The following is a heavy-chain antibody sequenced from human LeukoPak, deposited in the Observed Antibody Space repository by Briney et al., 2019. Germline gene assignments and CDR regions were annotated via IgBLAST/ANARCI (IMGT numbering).Heavy chain of an antibody. Sequence: GGSLRLSCAASGFTFSSYGMHWVRRAPGKGLEWVAVISYDGSNKYYADSVKGRFTISRDNSKNTLYLQMNSLRAEDTAVYYCAKGPHFTMVRGVTFLDYWGQGTLVTVSS. CDR1: GFTFSSYG. V-gene: IGHV3-30*18. CDR2: ISYDGSNK. CDR3: AKGPHFTMVRGVTFLDY. D-gene: IGHD3-10*01. J-gene: IGHJ4*02.